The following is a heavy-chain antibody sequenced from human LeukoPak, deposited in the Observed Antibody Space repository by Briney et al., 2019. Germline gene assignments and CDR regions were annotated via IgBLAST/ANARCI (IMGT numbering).Heavy chain of an antibody. CDR1: GFTFSSYS. Sequence: GGSLRLSCAASGFTFSSYSMNWVRQAPGKGLEWVSAISGSGGSTYYADSVKGRFTISRDNSKNTLYLQMNSLRAEDTAVYYCAKLRRGYGSGSYVFFDAFDIWGQGTMVTVSS. CDR3: AKLRRGYGSGSYVFFDAFDI. J-gene: IGHJ3*02. V-gene: IGHV3-23*01. CDR2: ISGSGGST. D-gene: IGHD3-10*01.